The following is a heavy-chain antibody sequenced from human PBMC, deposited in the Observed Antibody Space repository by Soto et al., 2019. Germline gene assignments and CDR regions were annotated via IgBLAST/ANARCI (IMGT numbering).Heavy chain of an antibody. V-gene: IGHV4-34*01. CDR1: GGSFSGYY. CDR3: ARARIHFWSGYPPLRDAFDI. Sequence: SETLSLTCAVYGGSFSGYYWSWIRQPPGKGLEWIGEINHSGSTNYNPSLKSRVTISVDTSKNQFSLKLSSVTAADTAVYYCARARIHFWSGYPPLRDAFDIWCQGTRVTVSS. CDR2: INHSGST. J-gene: IGHJ3*02. D-gene: IGHD3-3*02.